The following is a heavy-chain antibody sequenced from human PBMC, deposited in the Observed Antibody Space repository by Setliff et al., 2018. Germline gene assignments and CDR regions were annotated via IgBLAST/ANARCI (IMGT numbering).Heavy chain of an antibody. D-gene: IGHD5-12*01. CDR1: GYNFRGHG. CDR3: ARSSRSGYYHQRDSFDL. CDR2: ISPYTDGT. V-gene: IGHV1-18*01. J-gene: IGHJ3*01. Sequence: GASVTVSCKISGYNFRGHGINWVRQAPGQGPEWPGWISPYTDGTSYADNFQDRVTMTTDTSTNTAYLEVRNLKSDDTATYYCARSSRSGYYHQRDSFDLWGQGTRVTVSS.